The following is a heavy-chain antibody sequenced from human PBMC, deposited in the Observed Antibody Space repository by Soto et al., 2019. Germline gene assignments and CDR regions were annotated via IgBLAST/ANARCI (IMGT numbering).Heavy chain of an antibody. Sequence: TLSLTCTVSGGSISSGGFYWTWIRQHPGKGLEYIGYIYYSGNTYNNPSLKSRVTMSVDTSKNQFSLNLSSVTAADTAVYYCATPGGGWYYYFDYWGQGTLVTVSS. CDR2: IYYSGNT. CDR1: GGSISSGGFY. D-gene: IGHD6-19*01. J-gene: IGHJ4*02. CDR3: ATPGGGWYYYFDY. V-gene: IGHV4-31*03.